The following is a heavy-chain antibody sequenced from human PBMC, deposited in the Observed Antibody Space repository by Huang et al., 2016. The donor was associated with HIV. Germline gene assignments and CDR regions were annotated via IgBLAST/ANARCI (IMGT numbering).Heavy chain of an antibody. J-gene: IGHJ5*02. CDR3: ARDHWYPLQNWFDL. Sequence: QVELVQSGAEVKRPGASVRVSCKASGYVFTKYGINWVRQAPGQGVEGMGWISVYNGKTNYAEKIRGRVTLSRDTSKTTAYMELRDVTSADTAVYYCARDHWYPLQNWFDLWGQGTLVTVSS. D-gene: IGHD1-1*01. CDR1: GYVFTKYG. CDR2: ISVYNGKT. V-gene: IGHV1-18*01.